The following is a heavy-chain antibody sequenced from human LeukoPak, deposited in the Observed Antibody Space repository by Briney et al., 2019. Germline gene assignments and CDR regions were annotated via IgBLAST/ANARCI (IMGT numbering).Heavy chain of an antibody. Sequence: GGSLRLSCAASGFTFSNYAMSWVRQAPGKGLEWVSAIGVNTYYTDSVKGRFTISRDNAKNTLYLQMNRLSAEDTALYYCARDTVPPGAPGENGEFFDCWGQGTLVTVSS. J-gene: IGHJ4*02. D-gene: IGHD7-27*01. CDR3: ARDTVPPGAPGENGEFFDC. CDR1: GFTFSNYA. CDR2: IGVNT. V-gene: IGHV3-23*01.